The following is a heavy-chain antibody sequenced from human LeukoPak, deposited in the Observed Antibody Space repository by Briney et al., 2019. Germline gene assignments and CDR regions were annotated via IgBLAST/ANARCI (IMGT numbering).Heavy chain of an antibody. D-gene: IGHD5-18*01. V-gene: IGHV1-69*05. CDR3: ARGYSYGSKYLDY. J-gene: IGHJ4*02. CDR1: GGTSSGYA. Sequence: SVKVSCKASGGTSSGYAISWVRQAPGQGLEWMGGIIPIFGTANYAQKFQGRVTITTDESTSTAYMELSSLRSEDTAVYYCARGYSYGSKYLDYWGQGTLVTVSS. CDR2: IIPIFGTA.